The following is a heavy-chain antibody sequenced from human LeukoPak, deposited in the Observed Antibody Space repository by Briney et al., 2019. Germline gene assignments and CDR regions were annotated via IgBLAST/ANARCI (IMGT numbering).Heavy chain of an antibody. CDR1: VGSISSGGYY. CDR3: ATGTTGTETYWYFDL. Sequence: PSQTLSLTCTVSVGSISSGGYYWSWIRQPPGKGLEWIGYIYHSGSTYYNPSLKSRVTISVDRSKNQFSLKLSSVTAADTAVYYCATGTTGTETYWYFDLWGRGTLVTVSS. V-gene: IGHV4-30-2*01. J-gene: IGHJ2*01. CDR2: IYHSGST. D-gene: IGHD1-1*01.